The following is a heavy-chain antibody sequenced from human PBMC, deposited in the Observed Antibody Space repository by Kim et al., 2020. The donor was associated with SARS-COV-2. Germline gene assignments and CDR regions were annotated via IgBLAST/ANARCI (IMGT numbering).Heavy chain of an antibody. V-gene: IGHV3-21*06. J-gene: IGHJ3*01. Sequence: YADSVRGRFTIARDNAKNSLYRQMNSLRAEDTAVYYCASHVIGATLAFGLWGRGTMVTVSS. CDR3: ASHVIGATLAFGL. D-gene: IGHD1-26*01.